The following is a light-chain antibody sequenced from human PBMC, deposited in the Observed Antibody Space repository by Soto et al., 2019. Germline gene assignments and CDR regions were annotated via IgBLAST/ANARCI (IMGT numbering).Light chain of an antibody. V-gene: IGLV2-14*01. CDR3: SSYTTSTTVP. J-gene: IGLJ2*01. Sequence: QSALTQPASVSGSLGQSITISCTGTNSDIGVYNYVSWYQQHPGKAPRLIIYEVFNRPSGISHRFFGSKSGNTASLTISGLLTEDEADYYCSSYTTSTTVPFGGGTKLTVL. CDR2: EVF. CDR1: NSDIGVYNY.